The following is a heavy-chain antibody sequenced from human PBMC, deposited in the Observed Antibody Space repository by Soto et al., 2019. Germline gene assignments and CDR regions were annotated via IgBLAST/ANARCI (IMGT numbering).Heavy chain of an antibody. V-gene: IGHV3-33*01. J-gene: IGHJ6*02. CDR2: IWHHGGNK. D-gene: IGHD1-1*01. CDR3: VSDETQLERRPSYGKDV. Sequence: QMQLEESGGGVVQPGRSLRLSCVASGFTFSHYGMHWVRQAPGKGLEWLAVIWHHGGNKYYADSVKGRFTISRDNARNTLYLQMDSLRGEDTGVYYCVSDETQLERRPSYGKDVWGRGTTVIVSS. CDR1: GFTFSHYG.